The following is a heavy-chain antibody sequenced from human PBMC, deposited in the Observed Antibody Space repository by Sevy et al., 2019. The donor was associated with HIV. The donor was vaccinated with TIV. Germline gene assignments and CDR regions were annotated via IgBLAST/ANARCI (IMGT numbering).Heavy chain of an antibody. V-gene: IGHV4-34*01. D-gene: IGHD6-13*01. CDR2: INHSGST. CDR3: AREKGLAAAGALVDY. J-gene: IGHJ4*02. Sequence: SETLSLTCAVYGGSFSGYYWSWIRQPPGKGLEWIGEINHSGSTNYNPSLKSRVTISVDTSKNQFSLKLSSVTAADTAMYYCAREKGLAAAGALVDYWGQGTLVTVSS. CDR1: GGSFSGYY.